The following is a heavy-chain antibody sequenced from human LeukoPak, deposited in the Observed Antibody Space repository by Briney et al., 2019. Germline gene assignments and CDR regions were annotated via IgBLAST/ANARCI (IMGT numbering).Heavy chain of an antibody. CDR1: GFTFSSYS. CDR2: ISSSSSYI. Sequence: GGSLRLSCAASGFTFSSYSMNWVRQAPGKGLEWVSSISSSSSYIYYADSVKGRFTISRDNAENSLYLQMNSLRAEDTAVYYCARNLPYNYYGSGSYYTAIDYWGQRTLVTVSS. CDR3: ARNLPYNYYGSGSYYTAIDY. V-gene: IGHV3-21*01. D-gene: IGHD3-10*01. J-gene: IGHJ4*02.